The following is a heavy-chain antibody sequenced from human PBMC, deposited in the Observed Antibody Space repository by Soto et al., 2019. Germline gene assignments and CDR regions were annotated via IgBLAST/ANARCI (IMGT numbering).Heavy chain of an antibody. V-gene: IGHV3-33*01. D-gene: IGHD6-19*01. CDR2: MWYVGSNK. CDR3: ARDRVEVAVAGSYYYYYGMDV. Sequence: GGSLRLSCAASGFTFSSYGMHWVRQAPGKGLEWVAVMWYVGSNKYYADSVKGRFTISRDNSKNTLYLQMNSLRAEDTAVYYCARDRVEVAVAGSYYYYYGMDVWGQGTTVTVSS. J-gene: IGHJ6*02. CDR1: GFTFSSYG.